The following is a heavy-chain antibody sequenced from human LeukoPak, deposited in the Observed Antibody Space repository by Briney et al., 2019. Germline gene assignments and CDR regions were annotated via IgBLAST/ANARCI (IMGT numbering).Heavy chain of an antibody. J-gene: IGHJ4*02. V-gene: IGHV4-31*03. Sequence: PSETLSLTCTVSGGSISSGGYYWSWIRQHPGKGLEWLAYLYFSGSTYYNPSLKSRVTISVDTSKNQFSLKLSSVTAADTAVYYCARDAVGATPGYWGQGTLVTVSS. CDR1: GGSISSGGYY. CDR3: ARDAVGATPGY. CDR2: LYFSGST. D-gene: IGHD1-26*01.